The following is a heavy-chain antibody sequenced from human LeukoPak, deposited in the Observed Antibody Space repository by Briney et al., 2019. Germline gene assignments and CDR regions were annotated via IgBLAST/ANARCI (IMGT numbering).Heavy chain of an antibody. J-gene: IGHJ4*02. CDR3: ARRAGAYSHPYDY. V-gene: IGHV3-53*01. CDR2: IYGDNT. D-gene: IGHD4/OR15-4a*01. CDR1: GFTVSSNS. Sequence: PGGSLRLSCTVSGFTVSSNSMSWVRQAPGKGLEWASFIYGDNTHYSDSVKGRFTISRDNSKNTLYLQMNSLRAEDTAVYYCARRAGAYSHPYDYWGQGTLVTVSS.